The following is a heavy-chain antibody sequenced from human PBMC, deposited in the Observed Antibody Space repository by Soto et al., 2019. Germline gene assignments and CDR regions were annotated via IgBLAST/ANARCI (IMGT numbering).Heavy chain of an antibody. Sequence: SETLSLTCSVSGGSISSGVYYWSWIRQHPGKGLEWIGYISFSGTTYYSPSLRSRVAISRDTSTNQFSLKLSSVTAADTAIYYCTRGVAAWGQGILVTVSS. CDR3: TRGVAA. CDR2: ISFSGTT. J-gene: IGHJ4*02. CDR1: GGSISSGVYY. D-gene: IGHD6-19*01. V-gene: IGHV4-31*03.